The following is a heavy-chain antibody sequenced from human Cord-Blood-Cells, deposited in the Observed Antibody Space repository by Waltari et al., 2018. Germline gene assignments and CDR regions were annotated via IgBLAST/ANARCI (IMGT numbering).Heavy chain of an antibody. CDR1: GGSISSSSYY. Sequence: QLQLQESGPGLVQPSETLSLTCTVSGGSISSSSYYWGWFRQPPGKGLEWIGSIYYSGSTYYNPSLKSRVTISVDTSKTQFSLKLSSVTAADTAVYYCARKYSYGLDYWGQGTLVTVSS. D-gene: IGHD5-18*01. CDR2: IYYSGST. J-gene: IGHJ4*02. CDR3: ARKYSYGLDY. V-gene: IGHV4-39*01.